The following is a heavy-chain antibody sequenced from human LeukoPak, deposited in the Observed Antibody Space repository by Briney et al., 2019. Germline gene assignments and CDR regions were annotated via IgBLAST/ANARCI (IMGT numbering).Heavy chain of an antibody. CDR3: ARADFWSGQAHFDY. CDR1: GGSVSSGSYY. V-gene: IGHV4-61*01. Sequence: SETLSLTCTVSGGSVSSGSYYWSWIRQPPGKGLEWIGYIYYSGSTNYSPSLKSRVTISVDTSKNQFSLKLSSVTAADTAVYYCARADFWSGQAHFDYWGQGTLVTVSS. J-gene: IGHJ4*02. D-gene: IGHD3-3*01. CDR2: IYYSGST.